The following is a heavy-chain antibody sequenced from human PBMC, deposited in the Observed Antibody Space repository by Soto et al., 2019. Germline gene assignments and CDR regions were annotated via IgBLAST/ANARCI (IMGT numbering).Heavy chain of an antibody. V-gene: IGHV4-30-4*01. Sequence: SETLSLTCTVSGDSISKPDYYWSWIRQPPGKGLEWIGYVYYRGSIYYNTSFESRITISVDTSKNQFSLNLTSVTAADSAVYLCARVTFTPNWFDSWGQGILVTVSS. CDR3: ARVTFTPNWFDS. D-gene: IGHD3-3*02. CDR1: GDSISKPDYY. J-gene: IGHJ5*01. CDR2: VYYRGSI.